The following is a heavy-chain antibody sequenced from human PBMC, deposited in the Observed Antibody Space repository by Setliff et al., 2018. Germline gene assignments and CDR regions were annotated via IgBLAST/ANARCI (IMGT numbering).Heavy chain of an antibody. CDR3: ARAAKYDSSGYYGFWFDP. CDR1: GDSMSNFF. V-gene: IGHV4-59*01. D-gene: IGHD3-22*01. Sequence: PSETLSLTCSVAGDSMSNFFWSWIRQPPGKGLEWIGYYRGGITNYSPSLRSRVTISLDTSKNHFSLNLRSVTAADTAVYYCARAAKYDSSGYYGFWFDPWGQGTLVTVSS. CDR2: YRGGIT. J-gene: IGHJ5*02.